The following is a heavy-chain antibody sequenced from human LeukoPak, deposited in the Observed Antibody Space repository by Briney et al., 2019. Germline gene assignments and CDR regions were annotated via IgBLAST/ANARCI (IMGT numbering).Heavy chain of an antibody. CDR3: AREGHYYFDY. J-gene: IGHJ4*02. V-gene: IGHV3-48*03. Sequence: GGSLRLSCAASGFTFSSYEMHWVRQAPGKGLEWVSYISSGGSNMNYADSVKGRFTISRGNGKNSLYLQMNSLRAEDTAVYYCAREGHYYFDYWGQGTLLTVSS. D-gene: IGHD3-3*02. CDR2: ISSGGSNM. CDR1: GFTFSSYE.